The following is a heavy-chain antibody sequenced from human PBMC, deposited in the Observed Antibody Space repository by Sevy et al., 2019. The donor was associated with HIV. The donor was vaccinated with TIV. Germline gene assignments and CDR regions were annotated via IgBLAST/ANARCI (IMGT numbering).Heavy chain of an antibody. J-gene: IGHJ6*02. CDR1: GFTFSSYS. V-gene: IGHV3-48*01. CDR3: ARNGGYADYGMDV. Sequence: GGSLRLSCVGSGFTFSSYSMNWVRQAPGKGLEWLSSMNSITSTIYYADSVKGRFTISRDNAKNSVYLQMHSMRAEDTAVYYCARNGGYADYGMDVWGQGTTVTVSS. CDR2: MNSITSTI. D-gene: IGHD2-2*01.